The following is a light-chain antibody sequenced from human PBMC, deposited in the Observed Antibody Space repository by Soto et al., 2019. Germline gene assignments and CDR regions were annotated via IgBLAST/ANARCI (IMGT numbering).Light chain of an antibody. V-gene: IGLV2-23*02. CDR1: SSDVGSYNF. CDR3: CSYAGNSGL. J-gene: IGLJ3*02. Sequence: QSALTQPASVSGSPGQSIIISCTGTSSDVGSYNFVSWYQQHPDKAPKLMIYEVSKRPSGVSNRFSGSKSGNTASLTISGLQPEDEADYYCCSYAGNSGLFGGGTKLTVL. CDR2: EVS.